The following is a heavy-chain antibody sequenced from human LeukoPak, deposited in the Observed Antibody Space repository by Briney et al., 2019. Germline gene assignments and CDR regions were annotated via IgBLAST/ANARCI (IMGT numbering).Heavy chain of an antibody. Sequence: GGSLRLSCAASGFTLSSYGMRWVRQAPGKGLEWVTSISQDGTKQYYAGSVKGRFTISRDSATNALFLQMNSLRAEDTAVYYCVGYDSSGYYKLDHWGQGALVTVSS. V-gene: IGHV3-30*03. CDR2: ISQDGTKQ. CDR3: VGYDSSGYYKLDH. CDR1: GFTLSSYG. J-gene: IGHJ4*02. D-gene: IGHD3-22*01.